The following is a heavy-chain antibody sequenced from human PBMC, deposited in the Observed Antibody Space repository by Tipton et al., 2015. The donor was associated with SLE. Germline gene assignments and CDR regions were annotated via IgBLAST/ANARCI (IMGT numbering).Heavy chain of an antibody. V-gene: IGHV3-21*01. J-gene: IGHJ3*02. CDR3: ARARFLEWSGAFDI. Sequence: SLRLSCAASGFTFSSYSMNWVRQAPGKGLEWVSSISSSSSYIYYADSVKGRFTISRDNAKNSLYLQMNSLRAEDTAVYYCARARFLEWSGAFDIWGQGTMVTVSS. D-gene: IGHD3-3*01. CDR2: ISSSSSYI. CDR1: GFTFSSYS.